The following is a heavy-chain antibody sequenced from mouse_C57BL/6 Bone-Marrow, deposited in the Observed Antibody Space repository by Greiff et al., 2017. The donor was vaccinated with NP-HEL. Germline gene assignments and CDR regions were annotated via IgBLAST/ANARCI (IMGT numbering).Heavy chain of an antibody. V-gene: IGHV3-6*01. CDR1: GYSITSGYY. CDR2: ISYDGSN. Sequence: EVKLMESGPGLVKPSQSLSLTCSVTGYSITSGYYWNWIRQFPGNKLEWMGYISYDGSNNYNPSLKNRISITRDTSKNQFFLKLNSVTTEDTATYYCASDGYYPYYSDYWGQGTTLTVSS. D-gene: IGHD2-3*01. CDR3: ASDGYYPYYSDY. J-gene: IGHJ2*01.